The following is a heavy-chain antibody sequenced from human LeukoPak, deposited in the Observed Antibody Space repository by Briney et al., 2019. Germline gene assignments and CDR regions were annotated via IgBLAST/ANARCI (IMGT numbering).Heavy chain of an antibody. CDR3: AKENGGDYYDSSGYYPGAFDI. CDR2: ISGDGGST. Sequence: GGSLRLSCAASGFTFDDYAMHWVRQAPGKGLGWVSLISGDGGSTYYADSVKGRFTISRDNSKNSLYLQMNSLRTEDTALYYCAKENGGDYYDSSGYYPGAFDIWGQGTMVTVSS. V-gene: IGHV3-43*02. CDR1: GFTFDDYA. D-gene: IGHD3-22*01. J-gene: IGHJ3*02.